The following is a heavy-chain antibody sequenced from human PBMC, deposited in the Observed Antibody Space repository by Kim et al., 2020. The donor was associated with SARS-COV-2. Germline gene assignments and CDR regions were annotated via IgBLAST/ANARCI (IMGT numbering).Heavy chain of an antibody. Sequence: GGSLRLSCAASGFTFSGSGMHWVRQASGKGLEWVGHIRSKAKSYATAYAASVKGRFTISRDDSKNTAYLQMSSLKTEDTAVYYCTSWTYYYGSGSYYNPGDVWGQGTTVTVSS. CDR1: GFTFSGSG. V-gene: IGHV3-73*01. CDR2: IRSKAKSYAT. D-gene: IGHD3-10*01. J-gene: IGHJ6*02. CDR3: TSWTYYYGSGSYYNPGDV.